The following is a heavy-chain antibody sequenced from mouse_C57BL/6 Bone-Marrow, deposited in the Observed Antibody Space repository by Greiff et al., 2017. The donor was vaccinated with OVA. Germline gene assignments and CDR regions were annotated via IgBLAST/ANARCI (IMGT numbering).Heavy chain of an antibody. CDR1: GYTFTSYW. D-gene: IGHD1-1*01. Sequence: QVQLQQPGAELVMPGASVKLSCKASGYTFTSYWMHWVKQRPGQGLEWIGEIDPSDSYTNYNQKFKGKSTLTVDKSSSTAYMQLSSLTSEDSAVYCCARETHYYGSTDYAMDYWGQGTSVTVSS. CDR3: ARETHYYGSTDYAMDY. CDR2: IDPSDSYT. V-gene: IGHV1-69*01. J-gene: IGHJ4*01.